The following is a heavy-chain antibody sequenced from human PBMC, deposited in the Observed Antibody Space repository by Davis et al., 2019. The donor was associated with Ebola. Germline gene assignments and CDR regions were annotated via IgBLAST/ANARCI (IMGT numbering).Heavy chain of an antibody. D-gene: IGHD3-10*01. CDR3: ARSMGMVHEANWFDT. CDR2: TSSYTGNT. V-gene: IGHV1-18*01. J-gene: IGHJ5*02. CDR1: GDIFFNYA. Sequence: ASAKISCYASGDIFFNYAFSWVRQAPGQGLEWMGWTSSYTGNTTYTQKLQGRVTMTTDTSTSTAYMELRTLRSDDTAVYYCARSMGMVHEANWFDTWGQGTLVNVSS.